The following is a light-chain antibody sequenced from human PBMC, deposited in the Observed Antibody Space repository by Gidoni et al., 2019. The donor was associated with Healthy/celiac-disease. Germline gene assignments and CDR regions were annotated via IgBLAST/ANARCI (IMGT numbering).Light chain of an antibody. CDR1: QDISHY. V-gene: IGKV1-33*01. J-gene: IGKJ5*01. Sequence: DIQMTQAPSSLSASVGDRVTITCQASQDISHYLNWYTQKPGKAPKLLIYDASNLETGVPSRFSGSGSGTDFTVTISSLQPEVIATYYCQQYDNLQITFXXXTRLEIK. CDR3: QQYDNLQIT. CDR2: DAS.